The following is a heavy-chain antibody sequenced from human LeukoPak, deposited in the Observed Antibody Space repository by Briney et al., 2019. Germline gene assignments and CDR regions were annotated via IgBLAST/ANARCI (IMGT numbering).Heavy chain of an antibody. CDR1: GGSISSYY. Sequence: PSEALSLTCTVSGGSISSYYWSWIRQPAGKGLEWIGRIYTSGSTNYNPSLKSRVTISVDTSKNQFSLKLSPVTAADTAVYYCTSTIAYCGGDCYSDYYYGMDVWGQGTTVTVSS. V-gene: IGHV4-4*07. CDR2: IYTSGST. CDR3: TSTIAYCGGDCYSDYYYGMDV. D-gene: IGHD2-21*02. J-gene: IGHJ6*02.